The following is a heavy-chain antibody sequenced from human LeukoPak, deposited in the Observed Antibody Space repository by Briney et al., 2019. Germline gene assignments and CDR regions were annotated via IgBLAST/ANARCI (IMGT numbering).Heavy chain of an antibody. CDR2: INHSGYT. Sequence: PSVTQSLTCAVYGESSFSSYYWSWICQPPGGALEWIGEINHSGYTNYNPSLKSRVTLSIDTSKNQFSLRLNSVTAADTAVYYCSRQVVGNDYWGQGTLVTASS. V-gene: IGHV4-34*01. J-gene: IGHJ4*02. CDR1: GESSFSSYY. D-gene: IGHD3-22*01. CDR3: SRQVVGNDY.